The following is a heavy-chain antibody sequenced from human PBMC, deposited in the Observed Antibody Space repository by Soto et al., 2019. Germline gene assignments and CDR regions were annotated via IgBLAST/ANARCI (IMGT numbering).Heavy chain of an antibody. D-gene: IGHD3-10*01. CDR3: ARDITMVRGALGYNWFAP. V-gene: IGHV4-30-4*01. Sequence: SETLSLTCTVSGGSISSGDYYWSWIRQPPGKGLEWIGYIYYSGSTYYNPSLRSRVTISVDTSKNQFSLKLSSVTAADTAVYYCARDITMVRGALGYNWFAPWGQGTLVTVSS. J-gene: IGHJ5*02. CDR1: GGSISSGDYY. CDR2: IYYSGST.